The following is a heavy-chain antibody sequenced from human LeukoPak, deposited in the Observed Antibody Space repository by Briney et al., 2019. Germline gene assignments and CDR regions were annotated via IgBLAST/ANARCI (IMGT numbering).Heavy chain of an antibody. D-gene: IGHD1-26*01. V-gene: IGHV4-61*02. CDR1: GGSISSNSYY. CDR3: ARGWSGSYYNGGYYYYYMDV. CDR2: IYTSGST. Sequence: PSQTLSLTCTVSGGSISSNSYYWRWIRQPAGKGLEWIGRIYTSGSTNYNPSLKSRVTISVDTSKNQFSLKLSSVTAADTAVYYCARGWSGSYYNGGYYYYYMDVWGKGTTVTVSS. J-gene: IGHJ6*03.